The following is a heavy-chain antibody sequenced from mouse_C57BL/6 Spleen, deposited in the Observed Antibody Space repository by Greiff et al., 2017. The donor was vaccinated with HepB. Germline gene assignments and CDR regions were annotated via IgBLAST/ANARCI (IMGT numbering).Heavy chain of an antibody. J-gene: IGHJ3*01. D-gene: IGHD2-2*01. CDR3: ARGDGYLFAY. V-gene: IGHV5-17*01. CDR1: GFTFSDYG. Sequence: DVQLVESGGGLVKPGGSLKLSCAASGFTFSDYGMHWVRQAPEKGLEWVAYISSGSSTIYYADTVKGRFTISRDNAKNTLFLQMTSLRSEDTAMYYCARGDGYLFAYWGQGTLVTVAA. CDR2: ISSGSSTI.